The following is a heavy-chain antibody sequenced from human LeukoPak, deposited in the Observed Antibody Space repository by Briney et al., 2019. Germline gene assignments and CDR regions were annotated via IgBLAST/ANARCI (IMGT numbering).Heavy chain of an antibody. J-gene: IGHJ4*02. CDR1: GFTLSGSA. CDR3: TTYRSGHY. CDR2: IRSKANNYAT. V-gene: IGHV3-73*01. Sequence: GGSLRLSCAASGFTLSGSAMHWVRQASGKGLEWVGRIRSKANNYATTYAASVKGRFTISRDDSENTAYLQMSSLKTEDTAVYFCTTYRSGHYWGQGTLVTVSS. D-gene: IGHD6-19*01.